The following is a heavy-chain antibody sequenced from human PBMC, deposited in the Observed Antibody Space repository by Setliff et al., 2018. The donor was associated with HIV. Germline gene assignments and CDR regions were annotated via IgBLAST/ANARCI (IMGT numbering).Heavy chain of an antibody. V-gene: IGHV3-30*02. CDR2: IRNDGSDK. J-gene: IGHJ5*02. CDR3: AKQTVSSSWSNWFDP. D-gene: IGHD6-13*01. CDR1: GFTFSSYG. Sequence: GGSLRLSCAASGFTFSSYGVHWVRQAPGKGLEWVAFIRNDGSDKHYVDSVKGRFTISRDNPKNTLYLQMNSLRAEDTAVYYCAKQTVSSSWSNWFDPWGQGTLVTVSS.